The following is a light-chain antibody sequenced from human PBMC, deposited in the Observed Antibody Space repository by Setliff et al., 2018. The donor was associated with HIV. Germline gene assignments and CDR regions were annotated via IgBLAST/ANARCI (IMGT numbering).Light chain of an antibody. CDR2: EVS. V-gene: IGLV2-23*02. J-gene: IGLJ2*01. Sequence: QSALTQPASVSGSPGQSITISCTGTSSDVGSYNLVSWYQQHPGKAPKLMIYEVSKRPSGVSNRFSGSKSGNTASLTISGLQAEDEADYYCCSYAGSSTGVFGGGTNVTVL. CDR3: CSYAGSSTGV. CDR1: SSDVGSYNL.